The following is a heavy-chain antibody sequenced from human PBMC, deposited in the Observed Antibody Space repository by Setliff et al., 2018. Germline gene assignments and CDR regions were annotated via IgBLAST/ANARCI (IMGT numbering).Heavy chain of an antibody. V-gene: IGHV7-4-1*02. J-gene: IGHJ6*03. CDR1: GYTFSSYA. CDR2: INTNTGNP. Sequence: ASVKVSCKASGYTFSSYAMNWVRQAPGQGLEWMGWINTNTGNPTYAQGFTGRFVFSLDTSVSTTYLQTSSLKAEDTAVYYCARGEYTSLPSGVYYHMDVWGKGTTVTVS. D-gene: IGHD6-6*01. CDR3: ARGEYTSLPSGVYYHMDV.